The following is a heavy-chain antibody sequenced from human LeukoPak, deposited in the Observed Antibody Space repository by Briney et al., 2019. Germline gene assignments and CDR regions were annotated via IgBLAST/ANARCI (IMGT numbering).Heavy chain of an antibody. CDR2: ISSSSSYI. D-gene: IGHD6-19*01. Sequence: PGGSLRLSCAASGFTFSSYSMNWVRQAPGKGLEWVSSISSSSSYIYYADSVKGRFTISRDNAKNSLYLQMNSLRAEDTAVYYCARDSIAVAGIPEDYWGQGTLVTVSS. CDR3: ARDSIAVAGIPEDY. J-gene: IGHJ4*02. V-gene: IGHV3-21*01. CDR1: GFTFSSYS.